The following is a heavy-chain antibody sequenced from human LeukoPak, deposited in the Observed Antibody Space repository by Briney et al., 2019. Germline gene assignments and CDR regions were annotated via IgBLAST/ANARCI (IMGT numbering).Heavy chain of an antibody. D-gene: IGHD3-22*01. CDR3: ARDYYDSGGFYYGAFDI. CDR1: GFTFSSYT. CDR2: ISGGGTTI. J-gene: IGHJ3*02. V-gene: IGHV3-48*04. Sequence: GGSLRLSCAASGFTFSSYTMNWVRQAPGKGLEWVSYISGGGTTIYYADSVKGRFTISRDNAKNSLYLQMNSLRAEDTAVYYCARDYYDSGGFYYGAFDIWGQGTMATVSS.